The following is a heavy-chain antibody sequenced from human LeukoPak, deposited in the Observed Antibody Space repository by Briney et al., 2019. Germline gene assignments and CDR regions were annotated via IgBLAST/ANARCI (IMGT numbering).Heavy chain of an antibody. CDR2: IIPIFGTA. V-gene: IGHV1-69*13. Sequence: SVKVSCKASGGTFSSYAISWVRQAPGQGLEWMGGIIPIFGTANYAQKFQGRVTITADESTSTAYMELSSLRSEDTAVYYCARAGIAAAGTLDHWGQGTLSPSPQ. D-gene: IGHD6-13*01. CDR3: ARAGIAAAGTLDH. J-gene: IGHJ5*02. CDR1: GGTFSSYA.